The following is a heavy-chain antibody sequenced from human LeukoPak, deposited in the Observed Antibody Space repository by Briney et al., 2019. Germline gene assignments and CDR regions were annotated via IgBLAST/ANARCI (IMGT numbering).Heavy chain of an antibody. D-gene: IGHD2-15*01. CDR3: ARDRDCGVGNCFDRDAYDI. J-gene: IGHJ3*02. V-gene: IGHV3-33*08. CDR1: GFTFSSYG. CDR2: ISHDAKST. Sequence: GGSLRLSCATSGFTFSSYGMHWVRQVPGKGLEWVTVISHDAKSTYHVDSVKGRFTASRDNAKNSLYLQMNSLTAEDTGLYFCARDRDCGVGNCFDRDAYDIWGQGTVVTVSS.